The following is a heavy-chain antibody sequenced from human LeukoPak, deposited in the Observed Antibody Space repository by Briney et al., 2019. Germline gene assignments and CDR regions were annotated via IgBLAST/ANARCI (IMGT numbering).Heavy chain of an antibody. J-gene: IGHJ4*02. Sequence: ASETLSLTCTVSGGSISSYYWSWIRQPAGKGLEWIGRIYTSGTTNYKPSLKSRVTMSVDTSKNQFSLKLSSVTAADTAVYYCARQQWGRNFDSWGQGTLVTVSS. D-gene: IGHD6-19*01. CDR1: GGSISSYY. CDR2: IYTSGTT. V-gene: IGHV4-4*07. CDR3: ARQQWGRNFDS.